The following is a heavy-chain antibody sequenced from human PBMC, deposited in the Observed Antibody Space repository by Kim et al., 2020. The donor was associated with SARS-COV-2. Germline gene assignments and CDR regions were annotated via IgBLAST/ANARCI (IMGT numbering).Heavy chain of an antibody. CDR1: GGSISSYY. V-gene: IGHV4-4*07. D-gene: IGHD3-3*01. J-gene: IGHJ6*02. Sequence: SETLSLTCTVSGGSISSYYWSWIRQPAGKGLEWIGRIYTSGSTNYNPSLKSRVTMSVDTSKNQFSLKLSSVTAADTAVYYCARENPTRRFVRFNYGMDVWGQGTTVTVSS. CDR3: ARENPTRRFVRFNYGMDV. CDR2: IYTSGST.